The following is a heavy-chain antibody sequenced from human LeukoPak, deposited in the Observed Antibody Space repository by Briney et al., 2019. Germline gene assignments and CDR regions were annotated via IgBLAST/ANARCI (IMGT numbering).Heavy chain of an antibody. CDR1: GFPLSMHI. CDR2: ITRGGTHI. V-gene: IGHV3-48*01. J-gene: IGHJ5*02. Sequence: GGSLRLSRVPSGFPLSMHIMHDVRPAPGGGRECGAYITRGGTHIYSADSVKGRFTISRDNAKKPRYLQMNSLRAEDTAMYYCARGQFGERFDPWGQGTLVTVSS. D-gene: IGHD3-10*01. CDR3: ARGQFGERFDP.